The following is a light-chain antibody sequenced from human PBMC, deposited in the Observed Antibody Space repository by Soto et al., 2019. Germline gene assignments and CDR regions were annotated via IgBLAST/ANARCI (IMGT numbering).Light chain of an antibody. Sequence: ESVLTQSPGTLSLSPGERATLSCRASQSVSNSFFAWYQQKPGQPPRLLIYGISNRATGIPDRFSGSGSETDFTLTISRLEPEDFVLYYCQQYSTLPHTFGQGTKLEVK. J-gene: IGKJ2*01. CDR3: QQYSTLPHT. CDR1: QSVSNSF. CDR2: GIS. V-gene: IGKV3-20*01.